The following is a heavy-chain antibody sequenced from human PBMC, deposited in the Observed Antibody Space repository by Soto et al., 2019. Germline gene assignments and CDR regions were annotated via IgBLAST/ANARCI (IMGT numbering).Heavy chain of an antibody. D-gene: IGHD6-6*01. Sequence: QLQLQESVSGLVKPSQTLSLTCAVSGGSMSSGGYSWSWIRQPPGKGLEWSGYIYHSGSTYYNPSLKSRVTISVDRSKKPFALKLSSVTAADTAVYYCAGGIAARPLGYWGQGTLVTVSS. J-gene: IGHJ4*02. CDR1: GGSMSSGGYS. CDR3: AGGIAARPLGY. CDR2: IYHSGST. V-gene: IGHV4-30-2*01.